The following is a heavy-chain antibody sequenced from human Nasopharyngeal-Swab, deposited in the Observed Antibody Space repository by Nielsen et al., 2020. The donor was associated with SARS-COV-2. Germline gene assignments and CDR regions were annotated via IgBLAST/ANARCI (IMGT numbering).Heavy chain of an antibody. V-gene: IGHV4-34*01. J-gene: IGHJ6*03. CDR3: ARAIFGVVIIFNYYYMDV. D-gene: IGHD3-3*01. CDR2: INHSGST. Sequence: WMRQPPGQALEGIGEINHSGSTNYNPSLKSRVTISVDTSKNQFSLKLSSVTAADTAVYYCARAIFGVVIIFNYYYMDVWGKGTTVTVSS.